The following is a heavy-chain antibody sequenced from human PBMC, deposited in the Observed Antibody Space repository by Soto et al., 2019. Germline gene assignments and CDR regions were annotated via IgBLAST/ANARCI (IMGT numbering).Heavy chain of an antibody. V-gene: IGHV3-30-3*01. Sequence: VQLVESGGGLVQPGGSLRLSCAASGFTFSSYAMHWVRQAPGKGLEWVAVISYDGSNKYYADSVKGRFTISRDNSKNTLYLQMNSLRAEDTAVYYCAKAKWLVRGYFDYWGQGTLVTVSS. CDR2: ISYDGSNK. J-gene: IGHJ4*02. D-gene: IGHD6-19*01. CDR1: GFTFSSYA. CDR3: AKAKWLVRGYFDY.